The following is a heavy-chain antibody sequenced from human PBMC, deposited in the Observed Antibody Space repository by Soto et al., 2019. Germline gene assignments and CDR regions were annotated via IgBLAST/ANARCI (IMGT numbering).Heavy chain of an antibody. Sequence: ASVKVSCKASGYTFTSYGISWVRQAPGQGLEWMGWISAYNGNTNYAQKLQGRVTMTTDTSTSTAYMELRSLRSDDTAVYYCARVPETINYYYYGMDVWSQGTTVTVSS. D-gene: IGHD1-1*01. CDR1: GYTFTSYG. J-gene: IGHJ6*02. CDR2: ISAYNGNT. CDR3: ARVPETINYYYYGMDV. V-gene: IGHV1-18*01.